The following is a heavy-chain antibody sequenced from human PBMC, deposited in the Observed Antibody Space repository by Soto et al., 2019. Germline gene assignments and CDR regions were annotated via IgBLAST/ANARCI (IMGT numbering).Heavy chain of an antibody. V-gene: IGHV3-74*01. Sequence: EVQLVESGGGLVQPGGSLRLSCAASGFTISTYRLHWVRQAPGKGLVWVARITQDGSTTTYADSVKGRFTISRDNAKNTLYLQMNSLRAEDTAIYYCARDRAYGLDVWGQGTTVTVSS. CDR2: ITQDGSTT. D-gene: IGHD3-10*01. J-gene: IGHJ6*02. CDR3: ARDRAYGLDV. CDR1: GFTISTYR.